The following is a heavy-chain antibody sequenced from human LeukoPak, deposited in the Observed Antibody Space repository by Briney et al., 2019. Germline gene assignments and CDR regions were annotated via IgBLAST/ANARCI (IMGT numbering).Heavy chain of an antibody. J-gene: IGHJ3*02. CDR3: ARETGYDFWSGYSTEAFDI. D-gene: IGHD3-3*01. V-gene: IGHV4-59*01. CDR2: IYYSGST. CDR1: GGSSSSYY. Sequence: SETLSLTCTVSGGSSSSYYWSWIRQPPGKGLEWIGYIYYSGSTNYNPSLKSRVTISVDTSKNQFSLKLSSVTAADTAVYYCARETGYDFWSGYSTEAFDIWGQGTMVTVSS.